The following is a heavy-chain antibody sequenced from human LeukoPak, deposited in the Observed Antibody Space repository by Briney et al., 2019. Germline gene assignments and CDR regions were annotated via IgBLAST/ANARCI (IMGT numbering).Heavy chain of an antibody. CDR2: AYSGVNA. CDR3: AREKSGTLTRAYYYIDV. Sequence: PSETLSLTCTVSGDSMHSYYWSWIRQSPEKGLEWIGRAYSGVNAYYNPPLQSRVTISVDKSNNQFSLDLASVTAADTALYYCAREKSGTLTRAYYYIDVWGRGITVTVSS. CDR1: GDSMHSYY. J-gene: IGHJ6*03. D-gene: IGHD1-26*01. V-gene: IGHV4-4*07.